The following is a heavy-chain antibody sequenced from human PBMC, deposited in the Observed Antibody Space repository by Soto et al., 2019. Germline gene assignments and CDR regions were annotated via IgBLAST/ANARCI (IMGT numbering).Heavy chain of an antibody. Sequence: QVQLVESGGGVVQPGRSLRLSCAASGFTFSSYAMNWVRKAPGKGLEWVAVISYDGYNKYYADSVKGRFTISRDNSKNTLYLQMNSLKAEDMAVYYCARGTREYYYYGMDVWGQGTTVTVSS. CDR3: ARGTREYYYYGMDV. J-gene: IGHJ6*02. V-gene: IGHV3-30-3*01. D-gene: IGHD3-16*01. CDR1: GFTFSSYA. CDR2: ISYDGYNK.